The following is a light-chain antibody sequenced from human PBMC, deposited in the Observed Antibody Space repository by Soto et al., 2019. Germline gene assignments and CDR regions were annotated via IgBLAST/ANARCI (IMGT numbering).Light chain of an antibody. J-gene: IGKJ3*01. CDR3: QQYGSSPFT. CDR2: GAS. Sequence: EIVLTQSPGTLSLSPGERATLSCRASQSVSSSYLDWYQQKPGQAPRLLIYGASSRATGIPDRFSGSGSGTAFTLPISRLEPEDFAVYYCQQYGSSPFTFGPGTKVDIK. V-gene: IGKV3-20*01. CDR1: QSVSSSY.